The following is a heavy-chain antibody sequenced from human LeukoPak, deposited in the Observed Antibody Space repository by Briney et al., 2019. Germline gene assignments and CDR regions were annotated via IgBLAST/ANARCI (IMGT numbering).Heavy chain of an antibody. J-gene: IGHJ4*02. CDR2: ISYDGSNK. V-gene: IGHV3-30*18. D-gene: IGHD2-2*01. CDR1: GFTFSSYG. Sequence: GGSLRLSCAASGFTFSSYGMHWVRQAPGKGLEWVAVISYDGSNKYYADSVKGRFTISRDNSKNTLYLQMNSLRAEDTAVYYCAKSRGCSSTSCLVDYWGQGTPVTVSS. CDR3: AKSRGCSSTSCLVDY.